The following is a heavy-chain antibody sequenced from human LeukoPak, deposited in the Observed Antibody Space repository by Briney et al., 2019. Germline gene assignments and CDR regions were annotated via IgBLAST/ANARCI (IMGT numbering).Heavy chain of an antibody. D-gene: IGHD3-22*01. Sequence: PSETLSLTCTVSGGSVSSGSYYWSWIRQPPGKGLEWIGYIYYSGSTNYNPSLKSRVTISVDTSKNQFSLKLSSVTAADTAVYYCAREALPPDYYDSSGSFDYWGQGTLVTVSS. V-gene: IGHV4-61*01. CDR2: IYYSGST. J-gene: IGHJ4*02. CDR1: GGSVSSGSYY. CDR3: AREALPPDYYDSSGSFDY.